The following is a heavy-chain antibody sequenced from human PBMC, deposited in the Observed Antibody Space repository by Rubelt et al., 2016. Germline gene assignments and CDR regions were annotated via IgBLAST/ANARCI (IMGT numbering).Heavy chain of an antibody. V-gene: IGHV3-30*04. CDR3: ARDWGAAPYDAFDI. Sequence: QVQLVESGGGVVQPGRSLRLSCAASGFTFSSYAMHWVRQAPGKGLEWVAVISYDGSNKYYADSVEGGFTISRDNSKNTLYLKMNSLRAEETAVYYCARDWGAAPYDAFDIWGQGTMVTVSS. CDR1: GFTFSSYA. J-gene: IGHJ3*02. D-gene: IGHD6-6*01. CDR2: ISYDGSNK.